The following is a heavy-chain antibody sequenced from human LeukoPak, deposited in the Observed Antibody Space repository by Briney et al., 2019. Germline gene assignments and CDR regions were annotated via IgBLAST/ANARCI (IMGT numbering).Heavy chain of an antibody. CDR3: ARLVSAESDY. Sequence: ASVKVSCKASGGTFSNYAISWGRQAPGQGLEWMGGIIPIFGTANYAQKFQGRVTITADESTSTAYMELSSLRSEDTAVYYCARLVSAESDYWGQGTLVTVSS. CDR2: IIPIFGTA. J-gene: IGHJ4*02. CDR1: GGTFSNYA. V-gene: IGHV1-69*01. D-gene: IGHD2-8*01.